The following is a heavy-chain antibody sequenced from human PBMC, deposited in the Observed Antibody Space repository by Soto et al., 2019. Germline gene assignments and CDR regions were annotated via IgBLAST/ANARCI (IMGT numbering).Heavy chain of an antibody. CDR3: AKDRGGDCPDNSCYFGADY. V-gene: IGHV3-30*18. J-gene: IGHJ4*02. CDR2: ISDTGSSH. Sequence: PGGSLRLSCVGSGFTFSSYGMHWVRQAPGKGLECVAVISDTGSSHYYAASVEGRFTISRENSKNTLSLHMDRLRVEDTAGYYCAKDRGGDCPDNSCYFGADYWGQGTPVTVSS. CDR1: GFTFSSYG. D-gene: IGHD2-2*01.